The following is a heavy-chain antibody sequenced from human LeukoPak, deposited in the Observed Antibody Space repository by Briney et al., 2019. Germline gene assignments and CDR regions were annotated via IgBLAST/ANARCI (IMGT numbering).Heavy chain of an antibody. CDR2: IYSGGST. D-gene: IGHD3-10*01. J-gene: IGHJ6*02. V-gene: IGHV3-53*01. Sequence: GGSLRLSCAASGFTVSSNYMSWVRQAPGKGLEWVSVIYSGGSTYYADSVKGRFTISRDNSKNTLYLQMNSLRAEDTAVYYCARDRGMVPSLNYYYYYGMDVWGQGTTVTVSS. CDR1: GFTVSSNY. CDR3: ARDRGMVPSLNYYYYYGMDV.